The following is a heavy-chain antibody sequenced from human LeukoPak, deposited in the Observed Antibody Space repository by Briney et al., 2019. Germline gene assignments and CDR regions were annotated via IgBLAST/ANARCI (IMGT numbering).Heavy chain of an antibody. Sequence: SGTLSLTCTVSGDSINSLDLWSWVRQPPGKGLEWIGEMYLSGTTHSNPSVKSRVTISIDKSKNQFFLNLSPVTAADTAVYYCAGLVGRYSSGLYYYYFDYWGQGTLVTVSS. CDR2: MYLSGTT. J-gene: IGHJ4*02. CDR3: AGLVGRYSSGLYYYYFDY. CDR1: GDSINSLDL. V-gene: IGHV4-4*02. D-gene: IGHD3-22*01.